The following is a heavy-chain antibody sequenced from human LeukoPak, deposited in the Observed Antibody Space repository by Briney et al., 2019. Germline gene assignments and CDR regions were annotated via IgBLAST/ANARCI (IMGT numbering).Heavy chain of an antibody. CDR1: GDSVSSNSAA. CDR2: TYYRSKWYS. V-gene: IGHV6-1*01. J-gene: IGHJ4*02. CDR3: ARDVTGTHYARPSPFDN. Sequence: SQSLSLTCAISGDSVSSNSAAWNWIRQSPSGGLEWLGRTYYRSKWYSDYAVSVKGRISISADTSKNQFSLQLNSVTPEDTAVYYCARDVTGTHYARPSPFDNWGQGTLVTVSS. D-gene: IGHD1-1*01.